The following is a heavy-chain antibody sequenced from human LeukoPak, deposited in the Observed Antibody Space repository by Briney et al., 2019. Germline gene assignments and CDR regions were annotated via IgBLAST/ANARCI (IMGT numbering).Heavy chain of an antibody. V-gene: IGHV3-7*01. CDR3: ARGRLGANDY. CDR2: IKQDGREK. D-gene: IGHD1-26*01. CDR1: GFTFRTYW. Sequence: PGGSLRLSCAASGFTFRTYWMSWVRQAPGKGVEGVANIKQDGREKYYVDSVKGRFTISRDNAKNSLYLQMNSLRVEDTAVYYCARGRLGANDYWGQGTLVTVSS. J-gene: IGHJ4*02.